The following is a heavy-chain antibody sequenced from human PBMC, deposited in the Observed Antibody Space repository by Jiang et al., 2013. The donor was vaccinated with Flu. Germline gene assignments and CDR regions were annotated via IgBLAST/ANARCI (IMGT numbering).Heavy chain of an antibody. V-gene: IGHV4-59*01. J-gene: IGHJ4*02. CDR2: IYYSGST. D-gene: IGHD2-2*01. CDR3: ARGVVDHLGFDY. CDR1: GGSISSYY. Sequence: GPGLVKPSETLSLTCTVSGGSISSYYWSWIRQPPGKGLEWIGYIYYSGSTNYNPSLKSRVTISVDTSKNQFSLKLSSVTAADTAVYYCARGVVDHLGFDYWGQGTLVTVSS.